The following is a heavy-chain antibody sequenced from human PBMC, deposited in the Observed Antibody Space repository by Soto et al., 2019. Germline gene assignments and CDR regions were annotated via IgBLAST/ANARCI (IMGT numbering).Heavy chain of an antibody. CDR2: IYISGST. V-gene: IGHV4-4*07. CDR3: VRDCSGGGCYSDYGMDV. CDR1: GDSISSYY. D-gene: IGHD2-15*01. J-gene: IGHJ6*02. Sequence: QVQLQESGPGLVKPSETLSLTCTVSGDSISSYYWSWIRQPAGKGLEWIGRIYISGSTDYNPSLKSRVSMSVDRSKNKFSLKLTSVTAADTAVYYCVRDCSGGGCYSDYGMDVWGQGTTVTVSS.